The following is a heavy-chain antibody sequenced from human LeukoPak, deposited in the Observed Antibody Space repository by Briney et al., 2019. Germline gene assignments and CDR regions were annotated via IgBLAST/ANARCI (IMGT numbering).Heavy chain of an antibody. J-gene: IGHJ3*02. CDR3: AKGKAVAGYASEI. V-gene: IGHV3-23*01. CDR1: GFTSNNYA. CDR2: ISGSGGDT. Sequence: GGSLRLSCAASGFTSNNYAMGWVRQAPGRGLEWVSDISGSGGDTYYGDSVKGRFTISRDNSKNTVFLQMNSLRVEDTALYYCAKGKAVAGYASEIWGRGTMVTVSS. D-gene: IGHD6-19*01.